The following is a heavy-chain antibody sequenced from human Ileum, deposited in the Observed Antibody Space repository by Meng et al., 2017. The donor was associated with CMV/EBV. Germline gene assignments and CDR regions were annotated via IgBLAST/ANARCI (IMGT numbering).Heavy chain of an antibody. CDR2: ISGGGAST. J-gene: IGHJ4*02. D-gene: IGHD3-3*01. CDR1: TFSSFA. CDR3: AKPSRLSGARYLEWLPDDY. Sequence: TFSSFARNWVRQAPGKGLEWVSGISGGGASTYYADSVKGRFTISRDNSKNMLYLQMNSLRAEDTAVYYCAKPSRLSGARYLEWLPDDYWGQGTLVTVSS. V-gene: IGHV3-23*01.